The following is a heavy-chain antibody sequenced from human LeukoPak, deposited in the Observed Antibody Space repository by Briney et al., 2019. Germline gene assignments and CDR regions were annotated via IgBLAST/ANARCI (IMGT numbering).Heavy chain of an antibody. V-gene: IGHV3-30*03. CDR3: SMAVGYYGSGSSDFDY. J-gene: IGHJ4*02. CDR2: ISYDGSNK. CDR1: GFTFSSYG. Sequence: GGSLRLSCAASGFTFSSYGMHWVRKAPGKGLEWVAVISYDGSNKYYADSVKGRFTISRDNSKNTLYLQMNSLRAEDTAVYYCSMAVGYYGSGSSDFDYWGQGTLVTVSS. D-gene: IGHD3-10*01.